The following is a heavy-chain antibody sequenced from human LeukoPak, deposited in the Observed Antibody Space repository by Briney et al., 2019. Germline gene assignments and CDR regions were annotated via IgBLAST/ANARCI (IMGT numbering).Heavy chain of an antibody. V-gene: IGHV3-23*01. Sequence: GGSLRLSCAASGFTFSTASLHWVRQAPGRGLERVSAFDTGFGTYYPDSLKVRFTISRDNSKNTLFLQMNSLRAEDTAVYYCARSSGRWSLDYWGQGTLVTVSS. CDR1: GFTFSTAS. CDR2: FDTGFGT. J-gene: IGHJ4*02. CDR3: ARSSGRWSLDY. D-gene: IGHD6-19*01.